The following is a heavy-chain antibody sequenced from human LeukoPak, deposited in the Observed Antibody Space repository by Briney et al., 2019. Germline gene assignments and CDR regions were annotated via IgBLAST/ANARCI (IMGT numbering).Heavy chain of an antibody. CDR2: INPNSGGT. D-gene: IGHD6-19*01. Sequence: ASVKVSCKTSGYTFTDYYIHWMRQAPGQGLEWMGWINPNSGGTNYAQKFQGRVTMTRDTSINTAYMELSSLTSDDTAVYHCARSESSAWHYWGQGTLVTVSS. J-gene: IGHJ4*02. CDR1: GYTFTDYY. CDR3: ARSESSAWHY. V-gene: IGHV1-2*02.